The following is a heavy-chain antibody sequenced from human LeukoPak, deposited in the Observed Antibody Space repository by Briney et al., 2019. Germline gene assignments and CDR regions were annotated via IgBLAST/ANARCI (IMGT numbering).Heavy chain of an antibody. V-gene: IGHV3-21*04. Sequence: PGGSLRLSCAASGFTFSSYSMNWVRQAPGKGLEWVSSISSSSSYIYYADSVKGRFTTSRDNSKNTLYLQMNSLRAEDTAVYYCAKDRLGYMVRGVIDYWGQGTLVTVSS. CDR2: ISSSSSYI. D-gene: IGHD3-10*01. CDR1: GFTFSSYS. CDR3: AKDRLGYMVRGVIDY. J-gene: IGHJ4*02.